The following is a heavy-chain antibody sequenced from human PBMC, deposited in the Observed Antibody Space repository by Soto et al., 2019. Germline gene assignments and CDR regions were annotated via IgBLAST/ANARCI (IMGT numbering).Heavy chain of an antibody. CDR2: INPDGSER. Sequence: GGSLRLSCAASGFTFSSFWMKWVRQAPGKGPEWVANINPDGSERKYVDSVKGRFAISRDNAKNSLYLQMSSLRADDTAVYHCVSSGPAVSWGQGTLVTVSS. V-gene: IGHV3-7*05. CDR3: VSSGPAVS. D-gene: IGHD6-19*01. CDR1: GFTFSSFW. J-gene: IGHJ4*02.